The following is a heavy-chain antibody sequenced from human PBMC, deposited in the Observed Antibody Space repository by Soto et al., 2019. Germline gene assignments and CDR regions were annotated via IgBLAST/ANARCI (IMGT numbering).Heavy chain of an antibody. J-gene: IGHJ5*02. CDR1: GGSFSGYY. V-gene: IGHV4-34*01. Sequence: QVQLQQWGAGLLKPSETLSLTCAVYGGSFSGYYWSWIRQPPGKGLEWIGEINHSGSTNYNPSLKSRVTISVDTSKNQFSLKRSSVTAADTAVYYCARGWLSVTSNWFDPWGQGTLVTVSS. CDR3: ARGWLSVTSNWFDP. D-gene: IGHD4-17*01. CDR2: INHSGST.